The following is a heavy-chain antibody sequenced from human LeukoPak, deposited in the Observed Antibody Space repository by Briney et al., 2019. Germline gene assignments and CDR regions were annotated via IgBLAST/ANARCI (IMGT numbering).Heavy chain of an antibody. D-gene: IGHD3-16*01. CDR2: INQDGSEK. J-gene: IGHJ4*02. V-gene: IGHV3-7*04. Sequence: GVSQRLSWAASELLFSSYWMRWVRKPPGKGLEWVANINQDGSEKHYVDSVKGRFTISRDNAKNSLYLQMNSLRAEDTAVYYCARGMSTGEYWGQGTLVTVSS. CDR1: ELLFSSYW. CDR3: ARGMSTGEY.